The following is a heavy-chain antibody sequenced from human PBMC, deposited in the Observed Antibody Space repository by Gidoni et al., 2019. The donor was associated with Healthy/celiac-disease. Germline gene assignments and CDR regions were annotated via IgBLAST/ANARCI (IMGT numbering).Heavy chain of an antibody. V-gene: IGHV3-21*01. CDR1: GFTFSSYS. Sequence: EVQLVESGGGLVKPGGSLRLSCAASGFTFSSYSMNWVRQAPGKGLEWVSSISSSSSYIYYADSVKGRFTIPRDNAKNSLYLQMNSLRAEDTAVYYCARIIRGVPAATRKNYYYYYYMDVWGKGTTVTVSS. J-gene: IGHJ6*03. CDR3: ARIIRGVPAATRKNYYYYYYMDV. D-gene: IGHD2-2*01. CDR2: ISSSSSYI.